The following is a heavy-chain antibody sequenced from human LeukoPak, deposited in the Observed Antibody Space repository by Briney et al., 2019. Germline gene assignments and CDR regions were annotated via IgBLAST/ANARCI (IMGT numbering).Heavy chain of an antibody. CDR3: AKDPGDY. CDR2: ISGSGGST. V-gene: IGHV3-23*01. CDR1: GFTFSTYI. Sequence: PGGSLRLSCAASGFTFSTYIMNWVRQTPGKGLEWVSAISGSGGSTYCADSVKGRLTISRDNSKNTLYLQMNSLRAEDTAVYYCAKDPGDYWGQGTLVTVSS. J-gene: IGHJ4*02.